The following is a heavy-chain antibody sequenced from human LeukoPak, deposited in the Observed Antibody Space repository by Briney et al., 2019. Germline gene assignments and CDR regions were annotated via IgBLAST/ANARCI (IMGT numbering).Heavy chain of an antibody. J-gene: IGHJ4*02. V-gene: IGHV1-2*02. Sequence: ASVKVSCKASGYTFTGYYMHWVRQAPGQGLEWMGWINPNSGGTNYAQKFQGRVTMTRDTSISTAYMELSRLRSDDTAVYYCARAHALFEYSEGYYFDYWGQGTLVTVSS. D-gene: IGHD2/OR15-2a*01. CDR2: INPNSGGT. CDR1: GYTFTGYY. CDR3: ARAHALFEYSEGYYFDY.